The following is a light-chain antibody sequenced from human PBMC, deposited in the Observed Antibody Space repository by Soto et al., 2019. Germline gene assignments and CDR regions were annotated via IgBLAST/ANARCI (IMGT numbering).Light chain of an antibody. CDR3: QQYNNWPKT. CDR2: GAS. V-gene: IGKV3-15*01. CDR1: QSGSSN. Sequence: EIVITQSPATLSVSPGERATLSCRASQSGSSNLAWYQQKPGQAPRLLIYGASTRATGIPARFSASGSGTEFTLTISSLQSEDFAVYYCQQYNNWPKTFGQGTKVDIK. J-gene: IGKJ1*01.